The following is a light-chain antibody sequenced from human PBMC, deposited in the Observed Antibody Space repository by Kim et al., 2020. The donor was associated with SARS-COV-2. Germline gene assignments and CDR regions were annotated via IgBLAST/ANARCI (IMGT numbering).Light chain of an antibody. J-gene: IGLJ2*01. CDR2: QDI. CDR1: TLGHKY. V-gene: IGLV3-1*01. CDR3: QAWDSSVV. Sequence: VSVSPGQTATITCSGDTLGHKYVSWYLQRPGQSPVLVIYQDIRRTSGIPERFSGSKSGNTATLTIRGTQALDEADYYCQAWDSSVVFGGGTQLTVL.